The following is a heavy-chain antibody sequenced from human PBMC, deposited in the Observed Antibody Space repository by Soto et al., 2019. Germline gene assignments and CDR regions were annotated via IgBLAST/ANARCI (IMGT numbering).Heavy chain of an antibody. CDR2: IYYSGST. J-gene: IGHJ4*02. V-gene: IGHV4-59*01. CDR3: ARAPYYYDSSGYYLDY. Sequence: SETLSLTCTVSGVSISSYYCSWIRQPPGKGLEWIGDIYYSGSTNYNPSLKSRVTISVETSKNQFSLKLSSVTAADTAVYYFARAPYYYDSSGYYLDYWGQGTLVTV. D-gene: IGHD3-22*01. CDR1: GVSISSYY.